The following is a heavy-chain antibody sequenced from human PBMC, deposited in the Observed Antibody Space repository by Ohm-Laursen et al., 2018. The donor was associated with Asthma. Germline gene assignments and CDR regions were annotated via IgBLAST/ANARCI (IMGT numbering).Heavy chain of an antibody. CDR1: GFTFSSYA. V-gene: IGHV3-23*01. Sequence: SLRLSCSASGFTFSSYAMSWVRQAPGKGLEWVSAISGSGGSTYYADSVKGRFTISRDNSKNTLYLQMNSLRAEDTAVYYCAKDHRYSYGYNWGQGTLVTVSS. CDR2: ISGSGGST. J-gene: IGHJ4*02. CDR3: AKDHRYSYGYN. D-gene: IGHD5-18*01.